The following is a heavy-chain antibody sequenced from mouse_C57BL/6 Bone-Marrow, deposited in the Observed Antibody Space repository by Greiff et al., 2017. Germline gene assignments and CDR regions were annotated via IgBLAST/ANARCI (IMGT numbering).Heavy chain of an antibody. D-gene: IGHD1-1*01. CDR1: GYTFTSYW. J-gene: IGHJ4*01. V-gene: IGHV1-53*01. Sequence: QVQLKQPGTELVKPGASVKLSCKASGYTFTSYWMHWVKQRPGQGLEWIGNINPSNGGTNYNEKFKSKATLTVDKSSSTAYMQLSSLTSEDSAVYYCARLDYYGSSHYYAMDYWGQGTSVTVSS. CDR2: INPSNGGT. CDR3: ARLDYYGSSHYYAMDY.